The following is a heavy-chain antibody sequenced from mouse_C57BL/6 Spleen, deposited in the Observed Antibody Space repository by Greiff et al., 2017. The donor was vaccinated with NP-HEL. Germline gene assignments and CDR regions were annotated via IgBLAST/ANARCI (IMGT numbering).Heavy chain of an antibody. Sequence: EVKLVESGGGLVQPGGSLKLSCAASGFTFSDYYMYWVRQTPEKRLEWVAYISNGGGSTYYPDTVKVRFTISRDNAKNTLYLQRSRLKSEDTAMYYCAREGTGTFDYWGQGTTLTVSS. J-gene: IGHJ2*01. CDR3: AREGTGTFDY. D-gene: IGHD4-1*01. CDR2: ISNGGGST. CDR1: GFTFSDYY. V-gene: IGHV5-12*01.